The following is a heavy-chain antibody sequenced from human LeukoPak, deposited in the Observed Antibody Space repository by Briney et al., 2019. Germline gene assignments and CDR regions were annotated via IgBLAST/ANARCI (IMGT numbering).Heavy chain of an antibody. CDR1: GFTFSSAW. D-gene: IGHD6-13*01. J-gene: IGHJ4*02. CDR2: IKSKTDGGTT. CDR3: TTEGIAADAIDY. V-gene: IGHV3-15*01. Sequence: PGGSLRLSCAASGFTFSSAWMSWVRQAPGKGLEWVGRIKSKTDGGTTDYAAPVKGRFTISRDDSKNTLYLQMNSLKTEDTAVYYCTTEGIAADAIDYWGQGTLVTVSS.